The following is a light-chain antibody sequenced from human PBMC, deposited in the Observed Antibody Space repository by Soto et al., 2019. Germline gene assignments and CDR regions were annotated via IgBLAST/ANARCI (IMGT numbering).Light chain of an antibody. J-gene: IGKJ1*01. CDR2: AAS. CDR3: QKYNRAPWT. V-gene: IGKV1-27*01. CDR1: QDIGNF. Sequence: NQMTQSPSSLSASVGDRVTITCRASQDIGNFLAWYQQKPGISPRLLIYAASSLESGVPSRFSGRGSGTDFTLTISSLHPEDVASYFCQKYNRAPWTFGQGTKVEIK.